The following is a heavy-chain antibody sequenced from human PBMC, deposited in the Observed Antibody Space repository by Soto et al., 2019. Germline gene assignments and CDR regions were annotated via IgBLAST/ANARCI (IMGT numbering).Heavy chain of an antibody. Sequence: QVQLVQSGAEVKKPGSSVKVSCKASGGTFSSYAISWVRQAPGQVLEWMGGSIHIFGTANYAQKFQGRVTITEDESTSTAYMELSSLRPEDTAVDYCARAIPVKYISGLYDPAGYFDYWGQGTLVNDSS. CDR2: SIHIFGTA. D-gene: IGHD6-19*01. CDR1: GGTFSSYA. CDR3: ARAIPVKYISGLYDPAGYFDY. J-gene: IGHJ4*02. V-gene: IGHV1-69*01.